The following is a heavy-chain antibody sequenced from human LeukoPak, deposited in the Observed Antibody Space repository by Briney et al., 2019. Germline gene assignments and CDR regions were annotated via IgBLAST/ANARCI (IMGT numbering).Heavy chain of an antibody. D-gene: IGHD6-19*01. CDR3: ARDLGATYSSGSSRDY. CDR2: IYYSGST. J-gene: IGHJ4*02. Sequence: SETLSLTCTVSGGSLSSYYWSWIRQPPGKGLEWIGYIYYSGSTNYNPSLKSRVTISVDTSKNQFSLKLSSVTAADTAVYYCARDLGATYSSGSSRDYWGQGTLVTVSS. V-gene: IGHV4-59*01. CDR1: GGSLSSYY.